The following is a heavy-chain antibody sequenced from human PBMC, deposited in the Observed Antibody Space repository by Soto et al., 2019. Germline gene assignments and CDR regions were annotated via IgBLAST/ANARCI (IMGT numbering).Heavy chain of an antibody. CDR2: INPNSGGT. V-gene: IGHV1-2*04. CDR3: ARDALRRTTGRAYYDFWSGSRCYFDY. Sequence: ASVKVSCKASGYTFTGYYMHWVRQAPGQGLEWMGWINPNSGGTNYAQKFQGWVTMTRDTSISTAYMELSRLRSDDTAVYYCARDALRRTTGRAYYDFWSGSRCYFDYWGQGTLVTVSS. D-gene: IGHD3-3*01. CDR1: GYTFTGYY. J-gene: IGHJ4*02.